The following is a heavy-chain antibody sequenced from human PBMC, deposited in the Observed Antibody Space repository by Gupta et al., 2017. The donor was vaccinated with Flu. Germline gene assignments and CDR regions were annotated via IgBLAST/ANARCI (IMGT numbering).Heavy chain of an antibody. CDR1: GYAFTSYD. CDR2: MNPNSGNT. CDR3: ARGITIVGVVIMEDYYYYGMDV. D-gene: IGHD3-3*01. Sequence: QVQLVQSGAEVKKPGASVKVSCKASGYAFTSYDINWVRQATGQGLEWMGWMNPNSGNTGYAQKFQGRVTMTRNTSISTAYMELSSLRSEDTAVYYCARGITIVGVVIMEDYYYYGMDVWGQGTTVTGSS. J-gene: IGHJ6*02. V-gene: IGHV1-8*01.